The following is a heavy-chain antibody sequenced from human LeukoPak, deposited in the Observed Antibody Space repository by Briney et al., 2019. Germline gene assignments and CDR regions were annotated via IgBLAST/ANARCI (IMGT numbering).Heavy chain of an antibody. J-gene: IGHJ4*02. D-gene: IGHD6-13*01. V-gene: IGHV6-1*01. CDR1: GDSVSSNSAA. Sequence: SQTLSLTCAISGDSVSSNSAAWNWIRQSPSRGLEWLGRTYYGSKWYNDYAVSVKSRITINPDTSKNQFSLQLNSVTPEDTAVYYCAREGVLGSSSWYGTFDCWGQGTLVTVSS. CDR2: TYYGSKWYN. CDR3: AREGVLGSSSWYGTFDC.